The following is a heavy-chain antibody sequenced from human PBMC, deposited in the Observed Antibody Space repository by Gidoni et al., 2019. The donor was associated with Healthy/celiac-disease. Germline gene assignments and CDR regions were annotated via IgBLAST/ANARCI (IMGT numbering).Heavy chain of an antibody. Sequence: QVQLVQSGAEVKTPGASVKVSCKASGYTFPSYGISWVRQAPGQGLEWMGWISAYNGNTNYAQKLQGRVTMTTDTSTSTAYMELRSLRSDDTAVYYCARPRGDSGSYFGVFAFDIWGQGTMVTVSS. CDR1: GYTFPSYG. D-gene: IGHD1-26*01. CDR2: ISAYNGNT. CDR3: ARPRGDSGSYFGVFAFDI. V-gene: IGHV1-18*01. J-gene: IGHJ3*02.